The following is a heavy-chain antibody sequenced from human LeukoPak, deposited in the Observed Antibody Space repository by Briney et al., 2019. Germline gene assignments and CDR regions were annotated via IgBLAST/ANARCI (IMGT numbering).Heavy chain of an antibody. CDR3: ARDRGPGYSYGVLDY. CDR2: IWYDGSNK. D-gene: IGHD5-18*01. CDR1: GFMFNNYG. V-gene: IGHV3-33*01. J-gene: IGHJ4*02. Sequence: GTSLRLSCAASGFMFNNYGMHWVRQAPGKGLEWVAVIWYDGSNKYYADSAKGRFTISRDNSKNTLYLQMNSLRAEDTAVYYCARDRGPGYSYGVLDYWGQGTLVTVSS.